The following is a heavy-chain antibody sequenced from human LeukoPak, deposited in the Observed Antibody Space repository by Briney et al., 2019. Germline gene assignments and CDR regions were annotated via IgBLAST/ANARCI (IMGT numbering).Heavy chain of an antibody. V-gene: IGHV1-24*01. J-gene: IGHJ4*02. Sequence: ASVKVSCKVSGYSLTELSMHWVRQAPGKGLEWMGGFDPEDGETIYAQKFQDRVTMTEDTSTDTAYMELSSLRSEDTAVYYCATHGPTGYYDDYWGQGTLVTVSS. CDR2: FDPEDGET. D-gene: IGHD3-22*01. CDR3: ATHGPTGYYDDY. CDR1: GYSLTELS.